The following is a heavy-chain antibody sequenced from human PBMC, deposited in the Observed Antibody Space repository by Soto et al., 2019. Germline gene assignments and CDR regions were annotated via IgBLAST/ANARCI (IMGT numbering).Heavy chain of an antibody. CDR2: ISAYNGNT. J-gene: IGHJ4*02. Sequence: GASVKVSCKASGYTFTSYGISWVRQAPGQGLEWMGWISAYNGNTDYAQKLQGRVTMTTDTSTSTAYMELRSLRSDDTAVYYCARDKPYYGDYVTFDYWGQGTLVTVSS. CDR3: ARDKPYYGDYVTFDY. D-gene: IGHD4-17*01. V-gene: IGHV1-18*01. CDR1: GYTFTSYG.